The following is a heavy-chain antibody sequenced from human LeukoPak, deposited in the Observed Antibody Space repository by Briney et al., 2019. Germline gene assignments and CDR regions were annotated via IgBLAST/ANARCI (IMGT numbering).Heavy chain of an antibody. J-gene: IGHJ6*03. V-gene: IGHV4-4*02. Sequence: PSGTLFLTCAVSGGSISSSNWWSWVRQPPGKGLEWIGEIYHSGSTNYNPSLKSRVTISVDTSKNQFSLKLSSVTAADTAVYYCARGMRPNPHNYYYYYMDVWGKGTTVTISS. CDR2: IYHSGST. D-gene: IGHD6-13*01. CDR3: ARGMRPNPHNYYYYYMDV. CDR1: GGSISSSNW.